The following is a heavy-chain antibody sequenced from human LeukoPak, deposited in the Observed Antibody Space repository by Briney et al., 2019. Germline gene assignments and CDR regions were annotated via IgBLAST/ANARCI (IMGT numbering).Heavy chain of an antibody. CDR1: GFTFSSYA. CDR3: ARGATIAFDI. J-gene: IGHJ3*02. Sequence: GGSLRLSCAASGFTFSSYAMHWVRQAPGKGLEWVAVISYDGSNKYYADSVKGRFTISRGNSKNTLYLQMNSLRAEDTAVYYCARGATIAFDIWGQGTMVTVSS. V-gene: IGHV3-30-3*01. CDR2: ISYDGSNK. D-gene: IGHD5-12*01.